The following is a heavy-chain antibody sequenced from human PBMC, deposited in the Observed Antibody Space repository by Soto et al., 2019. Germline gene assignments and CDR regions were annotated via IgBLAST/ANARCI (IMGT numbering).Heavy chain of an antibody. V-gene: IGHV6-1*01. Sequence: QIHLQQSGRGLVKPSQTLSLTCAISGDSVSTNSATWDWIRQSPWRGLEWLGRTYYRSNWYTDYAVSVKGRITISPDTSNNQLSRQLNSVTPDDTAVYYCARLIDNSWLDSWGQGTLVTVSS. CDR3: ARLIDNSWLDS. J-gene: IGHJ5*01. CDR2: TYYRSNWYT. CDR1: GDSVSTNSAT. D-gene: IGHD4-4*01.